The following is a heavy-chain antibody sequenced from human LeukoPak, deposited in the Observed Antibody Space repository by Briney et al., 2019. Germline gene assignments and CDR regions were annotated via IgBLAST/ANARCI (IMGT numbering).Heavy chain of an antibody. V-gene: IGHV1-69*01. Sequence: GSSVKVSCKASGDTFSSYAITWVRQAPGQGLEWMGGIIPVFGTTNYAQKFQGRVTITADESTSTGYMELSSLRSEDTAVYFCARQEYQLLSWFDPWGQGTLVTVSS. CDR2: IIPVFGTT. D-gene: IGHD2-2*01. J-gene: IGHJ5*02. CDR3: ARQEYQLLSWFDP. CDR1: GDTFSSYA.